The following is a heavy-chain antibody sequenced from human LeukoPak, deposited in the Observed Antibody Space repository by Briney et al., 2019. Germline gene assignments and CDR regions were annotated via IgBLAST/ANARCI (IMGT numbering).Heavy chain of an antibody. J-gene: IGHJ4*02. D-gene: IGHD2-2*01. V-gene: IGHV4-34*01. Sequence: SETLSLTCAVYGGSFSGYSWNWIRQPPGTGLEWIGEINHSGSTNYNPSLKSRVTISVDTSKNQFSLKLSSVTAADTAVYYCARVRVLGYCSSTSCYFPSSIDYWGQGTLVTVSS. CDR1: GGSFSGYS. CDR2: INHSGST. CDR3: ARVRVLGYCSSTSCYFPSSIDY.